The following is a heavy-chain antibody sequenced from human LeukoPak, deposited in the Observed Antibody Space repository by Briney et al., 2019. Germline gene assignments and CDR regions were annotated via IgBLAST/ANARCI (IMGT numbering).Heavy chain of an antibody. J-gene: IGHJ4*02. CDR2: IYYSGST. Sequence: SETLSLTCTVSGGSISSYYWNWIRQPPWKGLEWIGHIYYSGSTNYSPSLKSRVTISVDTSKNQFSLKLSSVTAADTAVYYCARLGVFGVVSDSWGQGILVTVSS. V-gene: IGHV4-59*08. D-gene: IGHD3-3*01. CDR3: ARLGVFGVVSDS. CDR1: GGSISSYY.